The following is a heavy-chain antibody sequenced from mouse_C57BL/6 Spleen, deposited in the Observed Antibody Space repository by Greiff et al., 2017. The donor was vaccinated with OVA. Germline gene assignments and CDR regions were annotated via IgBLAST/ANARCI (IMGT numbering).Heavy chain of an antibody. CDR2: IYPRSGNT. CDR1: GYTFTSYG. V-gene: IGHV1-81*01. D-gene: IGHD3-3*01. J-gene: IGHJ3*01. Sequence: QVQLQQSGAELARPGASVKLSCKASGYTFTSYGISWVKQRTGQGLEWIGEIYPRSGNTYYNEKFKGKATLTADKSSSTAYMELRSLTSEDSAVYFCASGAGSNSFAYWGQGTLVTVSA. CDR3: ASGAGSNSFAY.